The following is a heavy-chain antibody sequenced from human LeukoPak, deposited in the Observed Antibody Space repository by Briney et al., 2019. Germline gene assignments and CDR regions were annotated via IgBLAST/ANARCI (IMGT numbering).Heavy chain of an antibody. D-gene: IGHD3-10*01. Sequence: PGRSLRLSCAASGFTFSSYGMHWARQAPGKGLEWVAVISYDGSNKYYADSVKGRFTISRDNSKNTLYLQMNSLRAEDTAVYYCAKDFQSRAAGFDYWGQGTLVTVSS. CDR2: ISYDGSNK. CDR3: AKDFQSRAAGFDY. V-gene: IGHV3-30*18. J-gene: IGHJ4*02. CDR1: GFTFSSYG.